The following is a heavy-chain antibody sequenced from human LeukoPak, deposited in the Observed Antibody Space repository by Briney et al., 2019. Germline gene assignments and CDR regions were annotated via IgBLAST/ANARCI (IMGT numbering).Heavy chain of an antibody. D-gene: IGHD3-3*01. J-gene: IGHJ6*02. CDR1: GFTFSSYG. Sequence: GRSLRLSCAASGFTFSSYGMHWVRQAPGKGLEWVAVIWYDGSNKYYADSVKGRFTISRDNSKNTLYLQMNSLRAEDTAVYYCARGYDFWSGYYPYGMDVWGQGTTVTASS. CDR2: IWYDGSNK. CDR3: ARGYDFWSGYYPYGMDV. V-gene: IGHV3-33*01.